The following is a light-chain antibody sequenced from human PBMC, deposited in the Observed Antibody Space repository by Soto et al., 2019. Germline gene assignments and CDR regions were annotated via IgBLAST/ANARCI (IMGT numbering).Light chain of an antibody. V-gene: IGKV3-20*01. CDR1: QSVSSN. CDR3: QQYGSSSIT. Sequence: EIVMAQSPATLSVSPGERATLSCRASQSVSSNLAWYQQKPGQAPRLLIYGASSRATGIPDRFSGSGSGTDFTLTISRLEPDDFAVYYCQQYGSSSITFGQGTRLETK. CDR2: GAS. J-gene: IGKJ5*01.